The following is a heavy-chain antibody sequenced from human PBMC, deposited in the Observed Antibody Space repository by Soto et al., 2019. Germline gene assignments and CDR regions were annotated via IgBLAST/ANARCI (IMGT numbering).Heavy chain of an antibody. CDR1: GYTLTELS. V-gene: IGHV1-24*01. Sequence: ASVKVSCKVSGYTLTELSMHWVRQAPGKGLEWMGGFDPEDGETIYAQKFQGRVTMTEDTSTDTAYMEPSSLRSEDTAVYYCATDGHGVQTPYYFDYWGQGTLVTVSS. D-gene: IGHD3-10*01. CDR3: ATDGHGVQTPYYFDY. J-gene: IGHJ4*02. CDR2: FDPEDGET.